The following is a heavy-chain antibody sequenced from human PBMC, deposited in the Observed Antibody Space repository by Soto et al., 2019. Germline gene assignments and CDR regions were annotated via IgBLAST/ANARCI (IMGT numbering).Heavy chain of an antibody. Sequence: PGGSLRLSCAASGFTFNIYAISWVRQAPGKGLEWVTAIRGSGGSTYYADSVKGRFTISRDNSKNTLYLQMNSLRAEDTAVYYCAKDRSGGSSRPYYYGMDVWGQGTTVTVSS. J-gene: IGHJ6*02. CDR3: AKDRSGGSSRPYYYGMDV. CDR2: IRGSGGST. CDR1: GFTFNIYA. D-gene: IGHD6-6*01. V-gene: IGHV3-23*01.